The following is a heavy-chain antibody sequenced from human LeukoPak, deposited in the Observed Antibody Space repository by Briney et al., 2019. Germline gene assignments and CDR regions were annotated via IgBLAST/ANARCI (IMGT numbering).Heavy chain of an antibody. CDR3: ARDNWGGMDDDY. Sequence: VASVKVSCKDSRYTFIGYYMQSVRQAPGQGREWMGWINTNSGGTNYAQKFQGRVTMTRDTSISTAYMELSRLTSDDTAVYYCARDNWGGMDDDYWGQGTLVTVSS. V-gene: IGHV1-2*02. J-gene: IGHJ4*02. CDR1: RYTFIGYY. CDR2: INTNSGGT. D-gene: IGHD7-27*01.